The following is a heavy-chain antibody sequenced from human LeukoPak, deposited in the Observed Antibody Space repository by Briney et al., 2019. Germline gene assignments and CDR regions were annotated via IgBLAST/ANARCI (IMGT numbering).Heavy chain of an antibody. J-gene: IGHJ4*02. D-gene: IGHD2-15*01. CDR2: INHSGST. Sequence: TSETLSLTCAVYGGSFSGYYWSWIRQPPGKGLEWIGEINHSGSTNYNPSLKSRVTISVDTSKNQFSLKLSSVTAADTAVYYCARGKSWCSGGSCTRTNFDYRGQGTLVTVSS. CDR3: ARGKSWCSGGSCTRTNFDY. V-gene: IGHV4-34*01. CDR1: GGSFSGYY.